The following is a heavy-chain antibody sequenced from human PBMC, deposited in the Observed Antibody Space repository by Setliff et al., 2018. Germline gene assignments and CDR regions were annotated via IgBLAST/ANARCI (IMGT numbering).Heavy chain of an antibody. D-gene: IGHD1-26*01. CDR2: INPNSGGT. J-gene: IGHJ5*02. CDR1: GYTFTGYY. V-gene: IGHV1-2*06. Sequence: GASVKVSCKASGYTFTGYYMHWVRQAPGQGLEWMGRINPNSGGTNYAQKFQGRVTMTRDTSISTAYMELSRLRSDDPAVYYGARIMGIVGDNWFGPWGQGTLVTVSS. CDR3: ARIMGIVGDNWFGP.